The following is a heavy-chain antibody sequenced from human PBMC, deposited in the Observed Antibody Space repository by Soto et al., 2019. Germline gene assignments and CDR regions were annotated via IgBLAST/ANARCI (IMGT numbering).Heavy chain of an antibody. CDR2: VSSDGSA. D-gene: IGHD3-10*01. CDR1: GGSINNKNYY. Sequence: SETLSLTCTVSGGSINNKNYYWGWVRLPPGKGLEWLGSVSSDGSANYNPSLKSRATISLDTAKNQVSLKLTSVTAADSAIYYCARHLSGVRGVIYYWGQGTLVTVSS. V-gene: IGHV4-39*01. CDR3: ARHLSGVRGVIYY. J-gene: IGHJ4*02.